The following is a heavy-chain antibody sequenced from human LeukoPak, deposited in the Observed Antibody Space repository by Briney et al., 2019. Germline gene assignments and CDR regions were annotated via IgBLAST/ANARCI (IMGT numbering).Heavy chain of an antibody. CDR2: IYHSGST. D-gene: IGHD3-3*01. CDR1: GHSISSGYY. V-gene: IGHV4-38-2*01. J-gene: IGHJ4*02. CDR3: ARHGFWSGYNYVLDY. Sequence: SETLSLTCAVSGHSISSGYYWGWIRQPPGKGLEWIGNIYHSGSTYYNPSLKSRVTISVDTSKNQFSLKLSSVTAADTAVYYCARHGFWSGYNYVLDYWGQGTLVTASS.